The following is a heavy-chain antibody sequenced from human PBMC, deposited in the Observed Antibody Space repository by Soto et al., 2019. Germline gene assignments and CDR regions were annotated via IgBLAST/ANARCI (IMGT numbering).Heavy chain of an antibody. CDR2: INHSGST. J-gene: IGHJ4*02. D-gene: IGHD4-17*01. CDR3: ARELLSDYGDSYYFDY. CDR1: GGSFSGYY. V-gene: IGHV4-34*01. Sequence: SETLSLTCAVYGGSFSGYYWSWIRQPPGKGLEWIGEINHSGSTNYNPSLKSRVTISVDTSKNQFSLKLSSVTAADTAVYYCARELLSDYGDSYYFDYWGQGTLVTVSS.